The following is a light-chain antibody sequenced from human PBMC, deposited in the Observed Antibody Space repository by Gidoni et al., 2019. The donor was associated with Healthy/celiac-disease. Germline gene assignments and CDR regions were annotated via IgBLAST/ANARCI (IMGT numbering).Light chain of an antibody. CDR1: QSVLYSSNNKNY. V-gene: IGKV4-1*01. CDR2: WAS. Sequence: DIVMTQSPDSLAVSLGERATINCKYSQSVLYSSNNKNYLSWYQPKPGQPPKLLIYWASTRESGVPDRFSGSGSGTDFTLTISSLQAEDVAVYYCQQYYSTPRTFGQGTKVEIK. J-gene: IGKJ1*01. CDR3: QQYYSTPRT.